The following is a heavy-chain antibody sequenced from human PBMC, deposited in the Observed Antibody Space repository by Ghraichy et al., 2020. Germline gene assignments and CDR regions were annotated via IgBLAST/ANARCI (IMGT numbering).Heavy chain of an antibody. J-gene: IGHJ6*02. Sequence: ESLNISCKASGYTFRNYWIAWVRQVPGKGLEWIGMIYPDDSDTRYSPSFQGQVTISANTSLTTAYLQWSSLKASDTAMYFCASHLLAANYYYYGMSFWGQGTTVTV. D-gene: IGHD6-13*01. CDR1: GYTFRNYW. V-gene: IGHV5-51*01. CDR2: IYPDDSDT. CDR3: ASHLLAANYYYYGMSF.